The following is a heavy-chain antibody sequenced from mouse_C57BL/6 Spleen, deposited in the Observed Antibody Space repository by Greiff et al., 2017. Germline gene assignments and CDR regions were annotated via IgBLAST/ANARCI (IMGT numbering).Heavy chain of an antibody. J-gene: IGHJ1*03. Sequence: QVQLQQSGTELVKPGASVKLSCKASGYTFTSYWMHWVKQRPGQGLEWIGNINPSNGGTNYNEKFKSKATLTVDKSSSTAYMQLSSLTSEDSAVYYCAREGVYYYGSSHWYFDVWGTGTTVTVSS. CDR3: AREGVYYYGSSHWYFDV. D-gene: IGHD1-1*01. CDR2: INPSNGGT. CDR1: GYTFTSYW. V-gene: IGHV1-53*01.